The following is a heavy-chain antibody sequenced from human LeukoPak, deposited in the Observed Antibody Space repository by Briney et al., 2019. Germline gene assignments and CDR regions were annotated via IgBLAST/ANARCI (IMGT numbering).Heavy chain of an antibody. Sequence: SETLSLTCTVSGGSISSYYWSWIRQPPGKGLEWIGYIYYSGSTNYNPSLKSRVTISVDTSKNQFSLKLSSGTAADTAVYYLAGEGWGVGFDYWGQGTLVTVSS. D-gene: IGHD3-16*01. V-gene: IGHV4-59*01. CDR2: IYYSGST. J-gene: IGHJ4*02. CDR3: AGEGWGVGFDY. CDR1: GGSISSYY.